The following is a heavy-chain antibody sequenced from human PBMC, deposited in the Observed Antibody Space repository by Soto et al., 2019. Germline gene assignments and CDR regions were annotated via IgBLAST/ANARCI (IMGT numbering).Heavy chain of an antibody. V-gene: IGHV3-21*01. D-gene: IGHD3-3*01. Sequence: NPGGSLRLSCAASGFTFSSYSMNWVRQAPGKGLERVSSISSSSSYIYYADSVKGRFTISRDNAKNSLYLQMNSLRAEDTAVYYCARDPKKTYDFWSREDDAFDIWGQGTMVTVSS. CDR2: ISSSSSYI. J-gene: IGHJ3*02. CDR3: ARDPKKTYDFWSREDDAFDI. CDR1: GFTFSSYS.